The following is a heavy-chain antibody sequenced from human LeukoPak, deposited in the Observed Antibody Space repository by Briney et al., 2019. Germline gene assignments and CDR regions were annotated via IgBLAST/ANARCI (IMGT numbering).Heavy chain of an antibody. CDR2: IIPIFGTA. CDR3: ARGGYRFSSPTDY. Sequence: SVKVSCKAPGGTFSSYAISWVRQAPGQGLEWMGGIIPIFGTANYAQKFQGRVTITADESTSTAYMELSSLRSEDTAVYYCARGGYRFSSPTDYWGQGTLVTVSS. D-gene: IGHD3-16*02. V-gene: IGHV1-69*01. J-gene: IGHJ4*02. CDR1: GGTFSSYA.